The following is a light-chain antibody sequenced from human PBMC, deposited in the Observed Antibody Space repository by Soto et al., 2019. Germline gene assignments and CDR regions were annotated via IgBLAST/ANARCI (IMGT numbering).Light chain of an antibody. Sequence: DIHMTQSPSTLSASVGDRVTITCLASQSISSWLAWYKQKPGKAPKLLIYDASILESGVPSRFSGVGSGTEFTLPSSSLQPDDFATYYCQQYNSYSSTFGQGTKVEIK. CDR3: QQYNSYSST. V-gene: IGKV1-5*01. CDR2: DAS. CDR1: QSISSW. J-gene: IGKJ1*01.